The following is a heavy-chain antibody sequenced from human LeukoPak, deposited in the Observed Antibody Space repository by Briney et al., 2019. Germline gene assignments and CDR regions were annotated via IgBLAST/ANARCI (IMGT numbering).Heavy chain of an antibody. Sequence: PGGSLRLSCAASGFSFSTYAMTWVRQAPGEGLEWVSGISKSGDNTYYTDSVKGRFTISRDNAKNSLYLQMNSLRAEDTAVYYCARAHIAAAVDYYYGMDVWGQGTTVTVSS. CDR3: ARAHIAAAVDYYYGMDV. J-gene: IGHJ6*02. CDR1: GFSFSTYA. V-gene: IGHV3-21*01. CDR2: ISKSGDNT. D-gene: IGHD6-13*01.